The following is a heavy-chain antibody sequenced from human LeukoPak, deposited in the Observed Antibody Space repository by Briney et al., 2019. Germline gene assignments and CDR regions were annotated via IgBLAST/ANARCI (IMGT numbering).Heavy chain of an antibody. D-gene: IGHD3-22*01. J-gene: IGHJ4*02. Sequence: PGGSLRLSCAASGFTFSSYEMNWVRQAPGKGLEWVSYISSSGSTIYYADSVKGRFTISRDNAKNSLYLQMNSLRAEDTAVYYCVRLSDSSGYSPLLLQDYWGQGTLVTVSS. CDR3: VRLSDSSGYSPLLLQDY. CDR1: GFTFSSYE. CDR2: ISSSGSTI. V-gene: IGHV3-48*03.